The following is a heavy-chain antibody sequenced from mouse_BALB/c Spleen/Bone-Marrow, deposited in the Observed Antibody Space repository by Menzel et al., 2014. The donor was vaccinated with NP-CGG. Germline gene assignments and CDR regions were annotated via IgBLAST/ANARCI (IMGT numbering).Heavy chain of an antibody. J-gene: IGHJ2*01. V-gene: IGHV5-17*02. Sequence: EVMLVESGGGLVQPGGSRKLSCAASGFTFSSFGMHWVRQAPEKGLEWVAYISSGSSTIYYADTVKGRFTISRDNPKNTLFLQMTSLRSEGTAMYYCATGTRDYWGQGTTLTVSS. CDR1: GFTFSSFG. CDR3: ATGTRDY. CDR2: ISSGSSTI. D-gene: IGHD4-1*01.